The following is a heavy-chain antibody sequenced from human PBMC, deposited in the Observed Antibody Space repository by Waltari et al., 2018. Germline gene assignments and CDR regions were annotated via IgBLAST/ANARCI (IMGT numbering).Heavy chain of an antibody. CDR1: GISFGNFW. V-gene: IGHV3-7*01. CDR2: IKGDSIEK. CDR3: ARDGQLSY. Sequence: EVKLVESGGGLVQPGGSLRLSCVASGISFGNFWMSWVRQAPGKGPEWVANIKGDSIEKYYMDSLEGRFTIYRDNAQNSVFLQMNSLRAEDTAIYYCARDGQLSYWGQGTLVTVSS. D-gene: IGHD6-6*01. J-gene: IGHJ4*02.